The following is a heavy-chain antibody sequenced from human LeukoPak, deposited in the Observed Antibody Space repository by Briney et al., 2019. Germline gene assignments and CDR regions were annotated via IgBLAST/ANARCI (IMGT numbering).Heavy chain of an antibody. CDR2: IIWDGGST. D-gene: IGHD3-22*01. V-gene: IGHV3-43D*04. CDR3: ANLGYDSSGSGVVDDY. J-gene: IGHJ4*02. Sequence: PGGSLRLSCAASGFTFDDYAMHWVRQAPGEGLEWVSLIIWDGGSTYYADSVKGRFTISRDNRKNSLYLQMNRLRAEDTALYYCANLGYDSSGSGVVDDYWGQGTLVTVSS. CDR1: GFTFDDYA.